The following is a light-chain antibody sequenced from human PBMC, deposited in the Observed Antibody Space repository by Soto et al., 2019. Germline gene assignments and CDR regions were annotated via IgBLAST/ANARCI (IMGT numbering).Light chain of an antibody. J-gene: IGKJ1*01. CDR3: QQYKNFPQT. Sequence: AIQLNEYPSSLSASVGDRVTITCRANQGIGSAVAWYQQKAGKGPKLLIYDGSNLESGVPPTFSGSGSGTDFTLTISSLQPEDFATYYCQQYKNFPQTSVLGTKVDIK. V-gene: IGKV1D-13*01. CDR1: QGIGSA. CDR2: DGS.